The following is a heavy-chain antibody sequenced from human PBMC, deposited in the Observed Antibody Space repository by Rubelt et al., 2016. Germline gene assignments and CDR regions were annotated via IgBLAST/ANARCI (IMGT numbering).Heavy chain of an antibody. J-gene: IGHJ6*02. CDR3: ARLARGYVPAAIRVYYGMDV. D-gene: IGHD2-2*01. CDR1: GGSFSGYY. Sequence: QVQLQQWGAGLLKPSETLSLTCAVYGGSFSGYYWSWIRQPPGKGLEWIGEINHSGSTNYNPSLKSRVTISVDTSKNQFSLKLSSVTAADTAVYYCARLARGYVPAAIRVYYGMDVWGQGTTVTVSS. V-gene: IGHV4-34*01. CDR2: INHSGST.